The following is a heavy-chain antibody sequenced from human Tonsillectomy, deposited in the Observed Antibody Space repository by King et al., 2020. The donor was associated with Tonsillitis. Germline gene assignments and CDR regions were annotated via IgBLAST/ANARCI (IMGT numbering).Heavy chain of an antibody. CDR1: GFTFRSYG. D-gene: IGHD6-13*01. Sequence: GQLVQSGGGVVQPGRSLRLSCAASGFTFRSYGMQWVRQAPGKGLWWGVVIRDEGSTKKYADSGKGRFTISRDNSKNTVYLQMNSLRAEDTAVYYCARGAAAATYYYYYYMDVWGKGTTVTVSS. CDR2: IRDEGSTK. CDR3: ARGAAAATYYYYYYMDV. V-gene: IGHV3-33*08. J-gene: IGHJ6*03.